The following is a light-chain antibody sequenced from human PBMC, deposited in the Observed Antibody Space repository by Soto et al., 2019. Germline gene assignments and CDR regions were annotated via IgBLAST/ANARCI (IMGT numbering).Light chain of an antibody. CDR1: QSISSW. V-gene: IGKV1-5*01. J-gene: IGKJ1*01. CDR3: QQYNTYSRT. CDR2: DAS. Sequence: ESQRTQCPSSLCSCLVQIVSSHCVASQSISSWWAWYQQKPGKAPKLLIYDASSLESGVPSRFSGSGSGTEFTLTISSLQPDDFATYYCQQYNTYSRTFGQGTK.